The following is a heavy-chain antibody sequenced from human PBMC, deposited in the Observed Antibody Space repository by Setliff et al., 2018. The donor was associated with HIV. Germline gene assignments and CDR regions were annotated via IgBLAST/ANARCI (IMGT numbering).Heavy chain of an antibody. J-gene: IGHJ4*02. CDR3: AKNLYRSPWSPLDY. CDR1: GFTFSFYG. D-gene: IGHD6-19*01. CDR2: IRYDDSYK. V-gene: IGHV3-30*02. Sequence: GESLTISCAASGFTFSFYGMHWVRQAPGKGLEWVAFIRYDDSYKFYADSVKGRFTISRDNSKNTLYLQMNSLRADDTAVYYCAKNLYRSPWSPLDYWGQGTLVTVSS.